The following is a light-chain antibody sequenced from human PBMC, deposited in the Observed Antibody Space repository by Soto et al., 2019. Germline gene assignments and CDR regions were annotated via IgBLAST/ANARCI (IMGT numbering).Light chain of an antibody. CDR2: AAS. CDR3: QQGYNTFWT. V-gene: IGKV1-39*01. Sequence: DIQMTQSPSSLSASVGDIVTVTCRANQSIGTSLNWYQQKAGKAPRVLISAASRLQSGVPSRFSGSGSGTHFTLTISSLQPEDSATYYCQQGYNTFWTFGQGTKVDIK. J-gene: IGKJ1*01. CDR1: QSIGTS.